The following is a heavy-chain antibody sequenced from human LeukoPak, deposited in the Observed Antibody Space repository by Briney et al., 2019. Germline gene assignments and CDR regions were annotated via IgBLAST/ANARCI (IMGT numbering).Heavy chain of an antibody. CDR1: GGSIGSSSFY. CDR3: VRLQAVTGNFDY. D-gene: IGHD1-20*01. Sequence: SETLSLTCTVSGGSIGSSSFYWGWIRQPPGQGLEWIETINYSGDIYYNPSLKSRVTISVDSSRNQFSLKLSSVTAADTAVYYCVRLQAVTGNFDYWGQGALVTVSS. V-gene: IGHV4-39*07. CDR2: INYSGDI. J-gene: IGHJ4*02.